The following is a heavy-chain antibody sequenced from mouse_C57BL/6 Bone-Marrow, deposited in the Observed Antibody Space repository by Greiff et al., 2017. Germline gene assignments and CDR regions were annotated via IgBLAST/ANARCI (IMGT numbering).Heavy chain of an antibody. CDR3: AIITTVVAPEV. Sequence: VQLQQSGAELAKPGASVKLSCKASGYTFTSYWMHWVKQRPGQGLEWIGYINPSSGYTKYNQKFKDKATLTADKSSSTAYRQLSSLTYEDSAVYYCAIITTVVAPEVWGTGTTVTVSS. J-gene: IGHJ1*03. V-gene: IGHV1-7*01. CDR1: GYTFTSYW. CDR2: INPSSGYT. D-gene: IGHD1-1*01.